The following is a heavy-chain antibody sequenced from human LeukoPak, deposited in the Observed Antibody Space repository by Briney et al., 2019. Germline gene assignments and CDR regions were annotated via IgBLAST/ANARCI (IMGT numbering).Heavy chain of an antibody. J-gene: IGHJ6*02. CDR1: GFTFSSYW. D-gene: IGHD3-22*01. CDR2: IKQDGSEK. Sequence: HPGGSLRLSCAASGFTFSSYWMSWVRQAPGKGLEWVANIKQDGSEKYYVDSVKGRFTISRDNAKNSLYLQMNSLRAEDTAVYYCARVDYYDTHYAMDAWGQGTTVTVSS. CDR3: ARVDYYDTHYAMDA. V-gene: IGHV3-7*01.